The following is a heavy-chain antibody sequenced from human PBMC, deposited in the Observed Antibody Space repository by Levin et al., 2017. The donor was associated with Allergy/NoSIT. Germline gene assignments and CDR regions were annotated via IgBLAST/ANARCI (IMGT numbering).Heavy chain of an antibody. CDR1: GFTVSSNC. D-gene: IGHD6-19*01. CDR3: ARDGDYSSGWGVGGY. J-gene: IGHJ4*02. CDR2: IYSGGST. V-gene: IGHV3-53*01. Sequence: GGSLRLSCAASGFTVSSNCMSWVRQAPGKGLEWVSVIYSGGSTYYADSVKGRFTISRDNSKNTLYLQMNSLRAEDTAVYYCARDGDYSSGWGVGGYWGQGTLVTVSS.